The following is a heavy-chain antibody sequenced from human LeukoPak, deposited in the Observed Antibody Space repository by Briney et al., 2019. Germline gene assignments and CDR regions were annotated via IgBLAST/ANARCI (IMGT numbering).Heavy chain of an antibody. D-gene: IGHD2-2*01. J-gene: IGHJ6*02. CDR3: LGECSSTSCSIDYYGMDV. CDR2: ISGSGGST. CDR1: GFTFSSYA. Sequence: GGSLRLSCAASGFTFSSYAMSWVRQAPGKGLEWVSAISGSGGSTYYADSVKGRFTISRDNSKNTLYLQMNSLRAEDTAVYYVLGECSSTSCSIDYYGMDVWGQGTTVTVSS. V-gene: IGHV3-23*01.